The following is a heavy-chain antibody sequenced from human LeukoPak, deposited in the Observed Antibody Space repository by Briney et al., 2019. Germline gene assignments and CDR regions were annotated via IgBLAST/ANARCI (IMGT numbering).Heavy chain of an antibody. CDR3: ARGSVNYCSSTSCSGAFDI. D-gene: IGHD2-2*01. V-gene: IGHV4-34*01. CDR1: GGSFSGYY. J-gene: IGHJ3*02. Sequence: SETLSLTCAVSGGSFSGYYWSWIRQPPGKGLEWIGVIYHSGSTNYNPSLKSRVTISVDTSKNQFSLKLSSVTAADTAVYYCARGSVNYCSSTSCSGAFDIWGQGTMVTVSS. CDR2: IYHSGST.